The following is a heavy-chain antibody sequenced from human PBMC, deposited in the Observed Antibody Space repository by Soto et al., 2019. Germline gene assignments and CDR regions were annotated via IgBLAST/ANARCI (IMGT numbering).Heavy chain of an antibody. Sequence: SETLSLTCTVSGGSISSGGYYWSWIRQHPGKGLEWIGYIYYSGSTYYNPSLKSRVTISVDTSKNQFSLKLSSVTAADTAVYYCAREVTTPGPSWFDPWGQGTLVTVSS. CDR2: IYYSGST. V-gene: IGHV4-31*03. CDR1: GGSISSGGYY. CDR3: AREVTTPGPSWFDP. J-gene: IGHJ5*02. D-gene: IGHD4-4*01.